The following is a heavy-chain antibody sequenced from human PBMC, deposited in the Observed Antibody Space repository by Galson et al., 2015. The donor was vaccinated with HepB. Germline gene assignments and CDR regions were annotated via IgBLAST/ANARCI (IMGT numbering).Heavy chain of an antibody. CDR3: ARVGSSWGGYFDY. D-gene: IGHD6-13*01. Sequence: LSLTCTVSGGSISSSSYYWGWIRQPPGKGLEWIGSISYSGSTYYNPSLKNRVTISVDTSKNQFSLKLSSVTAADTAVYYCARVGSSWGGYFDYWGQGTLVTVSS. J-gene: IGHJ4*02. V-gene: IGHV4-39*07. CDR1: GGSISSSSYY. CDR2: ISYSGST.